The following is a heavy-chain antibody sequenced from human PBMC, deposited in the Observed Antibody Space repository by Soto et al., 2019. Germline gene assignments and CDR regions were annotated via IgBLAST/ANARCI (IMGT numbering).Heavy chain of an antibody. V-gene: IGHV3-23*01. CDR1: GGNFISYA. CDR2: ISGSGGST. Sequence: TGGSLRLSCTASGGNFISYAMSWVRQAPGKGLEWVSAISGSGGSTYYADSVKGRFTISRDNSKNTLYLQMNSLRAEDTAVYYCAADLDWFDPWGQGTLVTVSS. J-gene: IGHJ5*02. CDR3: AADLDWFDP.